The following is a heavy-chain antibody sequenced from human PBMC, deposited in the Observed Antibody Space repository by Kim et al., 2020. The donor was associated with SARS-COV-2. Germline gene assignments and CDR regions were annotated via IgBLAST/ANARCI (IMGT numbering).Heavy chain of an antibody. J-gene: IGHJ3*02. Sequence: ASVKVSCKASGYTFTSYAMHWVRQAPGQRLEWMGWINAGNGNTKYSQKFQGRVTITRDTSASTAYMELSSLRSEDTAVYYCARDWGNYYDSSGHVGAFDIWGQGTMVTVSS. V-gene: IGHV1-3*01. CDR3: ARDWGNYYDSSGHVGAFDI. CDR1: GYTFTSYA. D-gene: IGHD3-22*01. CDR2: INAGNGNT.